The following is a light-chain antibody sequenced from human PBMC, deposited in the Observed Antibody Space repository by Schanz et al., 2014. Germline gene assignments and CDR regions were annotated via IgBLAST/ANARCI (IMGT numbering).Light chain of an antibody. CDR1: RSNVGNYDL. V-gene: IGLV2-23*01. Sequence: QSALTQPASVSGSPGQSITISCTGTRSNVGNYDLVSWYQQHPGKAPKLMIYEGSKRPSGVSNRFSGSKSGNTASLTVSGLQAEDEADYYCCSYAGGYTWFFGGGTKLTVL. CDR3: CSYAGGYTWF. J-gene: IGLJ2*01. CDR2: EGS.